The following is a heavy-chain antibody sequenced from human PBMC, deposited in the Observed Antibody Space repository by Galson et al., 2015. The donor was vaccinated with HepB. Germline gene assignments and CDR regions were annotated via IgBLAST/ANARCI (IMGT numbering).Heavy chain of an antibody. Sequence: SVKVSCKASGGIFSSYAISWVRQAPGQGLDWMGGIIPIFDTPNYAQKFRGRVTITADESTSTAYMELSGLRSEDTAVYYCARSSVPATMATFGMDVWGQGTTVTVSS. D-gene: IGHD2-2*01. V-gene: IGHV1-69*13. CDR2: IIPIFDTP. J-gene: IGHJ6*02. CDR3: ARSSVPATMATFGMDV. CDR1: GGIFSSYA.